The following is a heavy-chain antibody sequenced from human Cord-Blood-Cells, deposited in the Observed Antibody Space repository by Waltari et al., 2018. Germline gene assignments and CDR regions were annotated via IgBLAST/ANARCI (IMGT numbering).Heavy chain of an antibody. D-gene: IGHD3-9*01. CDR3: ARGDNPGAFDI. Sequence: QVQLQQWGAGLLKPSETLSLTCAVYGGSFSGYYWSWIRQPPGKGLEWIGEMNHSGSTNYDPSLKSRVTVSVDTSKNQFSLKLSSVTAADTAVYYCARGDNPGAFDIWGQGTMVTVSS. J-gene: IGHJ3*02. CDR2: MNHSGST. V-gene: IGHV4-34*01. CDR1: GGSFSGYY.